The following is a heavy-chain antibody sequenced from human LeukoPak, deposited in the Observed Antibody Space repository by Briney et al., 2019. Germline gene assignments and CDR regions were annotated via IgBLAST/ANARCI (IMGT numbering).Heavy chain of an antibody. CDR3: ARTSPMRNSYGDYGFEYAFDI. CDR2: ISAYNGNT. CDR1: GYTFTSYG. V-gene: IGHV1-18*01. J-gene: IGHJ3*02. Sequence: ASVKVSCKASGYTFTSYGISWVQQAPGQGLEWMGWISAYNGNTNYAQKLQGRVTMTTDTSTSTAYMELRSLRSDDTAVYYCARTSPMRNSYGDYGFEYAFDIWGQGTMVTVSS. D-gene: IGHD4-17*01.